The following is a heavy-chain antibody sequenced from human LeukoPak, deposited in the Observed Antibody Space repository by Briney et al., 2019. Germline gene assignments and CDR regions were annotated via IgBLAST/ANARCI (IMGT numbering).Heavy chain of an antibody. CDR3: ASEKVVPTAMGIDY. CDR2: IYHSGTT. D-gene: IGHD2-2*01. J-gene: IGHJ4*02. CDR1: GXSISSGGYS. Sequence: SETLSLTCAVSGXSISSGGYSWSWIRQPPGRGLEWIGYIYHSGTTYYNPSLRSRVTISVDRSKNLFSLNLNPVTAADTAVYYCASEKVVPTAMGIDYWGQGTLVTVSS. V-gene: IGHV4-30-2*01.